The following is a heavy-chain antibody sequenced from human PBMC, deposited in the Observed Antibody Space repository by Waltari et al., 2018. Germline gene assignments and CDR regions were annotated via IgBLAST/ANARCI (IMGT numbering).Heavy chain of an antibody. V-gene: IGHV4-59*01. D-gene: IGHD6-13*01. Sequence: QVQLQESGPGLVKPSETLSLTCTVSGGSISSYYWSWIRQPPGKGLEWIGYIYYSGSTNYNPALKSRVTISVDTSKNQFSLKLSSVTAADTAVYYCARGPYSSSSNWFDPWGQGTLVTVSS. CDR3: ARGPYSSSSNWFDP. CDR1: GGSISSYY. CDR2: IYYSGST. J-gene: IGHJ5*02.